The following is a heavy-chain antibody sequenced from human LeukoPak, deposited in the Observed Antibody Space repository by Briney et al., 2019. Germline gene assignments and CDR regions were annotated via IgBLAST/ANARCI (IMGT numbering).Heavy chain of an antibody. V-gene: IGHV1-24*01. Sequence: ASVKVSCKVSGHTLTELSMHWVRQAPGKGLEWMGGFDPEDGETIYAQKLQGRVTMTTDTSTSTAYMELRSLRSDDTAVYYCARDEWELLNRPFDYWGQGTLVTVSS. CDR3: ARDEWELLNRPFDY. CDR1: GHTLTELS. J-gene: IGHJ4*02. CDR2: FDPEDGET. D-gene: IGHD1-26*01.